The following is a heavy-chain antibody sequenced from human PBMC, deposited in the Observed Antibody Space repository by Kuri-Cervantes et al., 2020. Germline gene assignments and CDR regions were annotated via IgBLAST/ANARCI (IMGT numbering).Heavy chain of an antibody. CDR3: AREFPGTAVAGTEGALDI. Sequence: GGSLRLSCAASGFTFSSYTMNWVRQAPGKGLEWVSSITSSSAYIYYGDSVKGRFTISRDNAKNSLYLQMNSLRAEDTAVYYCAREFPGTAVAGTEGALDIWGQGTKVTVSS. D-gene: IGHD6-19*01. V-gene: IGHV3-21*01. J-gene: IGHJ3*02. CDR1: GFTFSSYT. CDR2: ITSSSAYI.